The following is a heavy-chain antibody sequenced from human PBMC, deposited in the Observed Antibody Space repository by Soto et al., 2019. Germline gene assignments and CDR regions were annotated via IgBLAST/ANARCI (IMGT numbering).Heavy chain of an antibody. CDR3: AKATSVLAARPKNVFDI. Sequence: EVQLLESGGGLVQPGGSLRLSCAASGFTFSSYAMSWVRQAPGKGLEWVSAISGSGGSTYYADSVKGRFTISRDNSKNTLYLQMNSLRAEDTAVYYFAKATSVLAARPKNVFDIWGQGTMVTVSS. CDR2: ISGSGGST. CDR1: GFTFSSYA. D-gene: IGHD6-6*01. J-gene: IGHJ3*02. V-gene: IGHV3-23*01.